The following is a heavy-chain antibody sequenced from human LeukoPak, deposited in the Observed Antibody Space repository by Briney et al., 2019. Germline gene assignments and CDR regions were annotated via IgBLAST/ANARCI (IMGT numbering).Heavy chain of an antibody. J-gene: IGHJ5*02. CDR3: AREGYDFWSGSKRSWFDP. CDR2: INHSGST. D-gene: IGHD3-3*01. V-gene: IGHV4-34*01. Sequence: SETLSLTCAVYGGSFSGYYWSWIRQPPGKGLEWIGEINHSGSTNYNPSLKSRVTISVDTSKNQFSLKLSSVTAADTAVYYCAREGYDFWSGSKRSWFDPWGQGTLVTVSS. CDR1: GGSFSGYY.